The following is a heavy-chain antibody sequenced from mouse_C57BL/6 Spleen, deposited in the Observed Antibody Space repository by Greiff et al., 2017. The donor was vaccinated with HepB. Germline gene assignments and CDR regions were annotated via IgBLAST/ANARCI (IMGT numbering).Heavy chain of an antibody. CDR1: GYAFSSSW. Sequence: QVQLKESGPELVKPGASVKISCKASGYAFSSSWMNWVKQRPGKGLEWIGRIYPGDGDTNYNGKFKGKATLTADKSSSTAYMQLSSLTSEDSAVYFCARSSPYYGSSYRGYFDVWGTGTTVTVSS. CDR2: IYPGDGDT. V-gene: IGHV1-82*01. CDR3: ARSSPYYGSSYRGYFDV. D-gene: IGHD1-1*01. J-gene: IGHJ1*03.